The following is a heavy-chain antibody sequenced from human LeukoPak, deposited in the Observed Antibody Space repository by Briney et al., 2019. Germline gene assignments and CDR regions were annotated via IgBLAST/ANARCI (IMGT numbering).Heavy chain of an antibody. Sequence: PGGSLRLSCAASGFTFDDYAMHWVRQAPGKGLEWVSGISWNSGSIGYADSVKGRFTISRDNAKNSLYLQMNSLRAEDTALYYCAKDIGAVAGTSDYWGQGILVTVSS. CDR2: ISWNSGSI. CDR1: GFTFDDYA. V-gene: IGHV3-9*01. J-gene: IGHJ4*02. D-gene: IGHD6-19*01. CDR3: AKDIGAVAGTSDY.